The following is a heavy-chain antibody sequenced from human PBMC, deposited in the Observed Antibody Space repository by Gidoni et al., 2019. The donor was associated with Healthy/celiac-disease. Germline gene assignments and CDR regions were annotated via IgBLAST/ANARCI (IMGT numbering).Heavy chain of an antibody. CDR3: ARLPIRLERRVFSRRYFDY. CDR2: IYYSGST. CDR1: GGSISSSSYY. D-gene: IGHD1-1*01. J-gene: IGHJ4*02. V-gene: IGHV4-39*01. Sequence: QLQLQESGPGLVKPSETLSLTCTVSGGSISSSSYYWGWIRQPPGKGLEWIGSIYYSGSTYYNPSLKSRVTISVDTSKNQFSLKLSSVTAADTAVYYCARLPIRLERRVFSRRYFDYWGQGTLVTVSS.